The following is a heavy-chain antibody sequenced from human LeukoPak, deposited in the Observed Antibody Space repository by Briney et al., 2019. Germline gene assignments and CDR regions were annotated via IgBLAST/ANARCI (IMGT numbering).Heavy chain of an antibody. CDR1: GYTFTGYY. Sequence: GASVKVSCKASGYTFTGYYIHWVRQAPGQGLEWMGWINPNSGGTNYAQKFQGRVTMTRDTSISTAYMELSRLRSDDTAVYYCARVRVIVVVGPFDAFDIWGQGTMVTVSS. CDR2: INPNSGGT. V-gene: IGHV1-2*02. J-gene: IGHJ3*02. D-gene: IGHD3-22*01. CDR3: ARVRVIVVVGPFDAFDI.